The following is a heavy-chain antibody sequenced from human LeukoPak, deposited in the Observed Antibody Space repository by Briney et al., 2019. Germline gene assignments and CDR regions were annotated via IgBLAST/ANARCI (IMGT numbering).Heavy chain of an antibody. Sequence: GESLKISCKGSGYSFTSYWIGWVRQMPGKGLEWMGIIYPGDSDTRYSPSFQGRVTISADKSISTAYLQWSSLKASDTAMYYCARLPIRGYSPHYYFDYWGQGTLVTVSS. J-gene: IGHJ4*02. CDR1: GYSFTSYW. CDR3: ARLPIRGYSPHYYFDY. V-gene: IGHV5-51*01. CDR2: IYPGDSDT. D-gene: IGHD1-26*01.